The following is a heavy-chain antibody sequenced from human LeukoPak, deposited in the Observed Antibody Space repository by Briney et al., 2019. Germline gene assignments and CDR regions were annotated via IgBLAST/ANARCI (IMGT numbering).Heavy chain of an antibody. Sequence: ETPSLTCSVSGGSISNYFWTWIRQPPGKGLEWIGYIYSSGSTYYNPSLKSRVTISVDTSKNRFSLKLSTVTAADTAVYYCARRPTGDPKFDYWGQGTL. V-gene: IGHV4-59*08. CDR2: IYSSGST. CDR3: ARRPTGDPKFDY. D-gene: IGHD7-27*01. CDR1: GGSISNYF. J-gene: IGHJ4*02.